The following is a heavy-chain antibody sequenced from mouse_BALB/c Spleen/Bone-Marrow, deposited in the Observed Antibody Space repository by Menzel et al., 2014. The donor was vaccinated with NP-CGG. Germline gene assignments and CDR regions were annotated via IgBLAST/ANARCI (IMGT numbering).Heavy chain of an antibody. CDR1: GYAFTNYL. CDR2: INPGSGGT. V-gene: IGHV1-54*01. CDR3: ARKANWLFTY. D-gene: IGHD4-1*01. J-gene: IGHJ3*01. Sequence: QVQLQQPGAELVRPGTSVKVSCKASGYAFTNYLIEWIKQRPGQGLEWIGVINPGSGGTNYNEKFKGKATLTADKSSSTAYMQLSSLTSDDSAVYFCARKANWLFTYWGQGTLVTVSA.